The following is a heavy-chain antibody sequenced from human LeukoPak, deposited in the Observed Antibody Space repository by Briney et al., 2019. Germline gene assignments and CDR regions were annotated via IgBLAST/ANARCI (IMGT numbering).Heavy chain of an antibody. J-gene: IGHJ6*02. CDR2: ISGSGGST. V-gene: IGHV3-23*01. Sequence: GGSLRLSCAASGFTFSSYAMSWVRQAPGKGLEWVSAISGSGGSTYYADSVKGRFTISRDNSKNTLYLQMNSLRAEDTAVYYCAKGGVDSSDHYYYGMDVWGQGTTVTVSS. D-gene: IGHD3-22*01. CDR3: AKGGVDSSDHYYYGMDV. CDR1: GFTFSSYA.